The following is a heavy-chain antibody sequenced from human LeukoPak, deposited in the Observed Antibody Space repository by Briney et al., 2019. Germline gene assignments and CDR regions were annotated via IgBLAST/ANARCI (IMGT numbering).Heavy chain of an antibody. Sequence: ASVKVSCKASGFTFNAYNIHWVRQAPGQGLEWMGWINPKSGGANYAQKFQGRVTMTWDTSISTAYMELSRLRSDDTAVYYCARDHGEMATLGGFVLYYFDYWGQGTLVTVSS. CDR3: ARDHGEMATLGGFVLYYFDY. CDR1: GFTFNAYN. V-gene: IGHV1-2*02. CDR2: INPKSGGA. J-gene: IGHJ4*02. D-gene: IGHD5-24*01.